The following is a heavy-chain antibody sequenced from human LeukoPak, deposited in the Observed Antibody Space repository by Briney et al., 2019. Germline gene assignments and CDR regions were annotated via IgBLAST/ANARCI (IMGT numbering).Heavy chain of an antibody. Sequence: GASVKVSCKASGYTFTSYYMHWVRQAPGQGLEWMGIINPSGGSTRYAQKFQGRVTMTRDMSTSTVYMELSSLRSEDTAVYYCARDEGGYNFDYWGQGTLVTVSS. V-gene: IGHV1-46*01. CDR2: INPSGGST. J-gene: IGHJ4*02. D-gene: IGHD5-12*01. CDR3: ARDEGGYNFDY. CDR1: GYTFTSYY.